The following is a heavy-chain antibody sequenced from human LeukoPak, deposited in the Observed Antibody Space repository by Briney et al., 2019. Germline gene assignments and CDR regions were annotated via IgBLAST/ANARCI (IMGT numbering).Heavy chain of an antibody. CDR1: GFTFSTYW. CDR2: IKEDGSET. J-gene: IGHJ6*03. V-gene: IGHV3-7*01. Sequence: GGSLRLSCAASGFTFSTYWMCWVRQAPGKGLEWVANIKEDGSETNYVESVKGRFLISRDNAKNSQRLQMNSLRVEDSAVYYCARCEGFYDYFSGNPTYYFYMDVWGKGTTVTVSS. CDR3: ARCEGFYDYFSGNPTYYFYMDV. D-gene: IGHD3-16*01.